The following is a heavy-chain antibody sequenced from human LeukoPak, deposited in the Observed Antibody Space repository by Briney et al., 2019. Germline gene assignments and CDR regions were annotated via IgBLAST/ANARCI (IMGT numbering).Heavy chain of an antibody. D-gene: IGHD2-15*01. CDR1: GFSVSNNY. CDR2: IYSGGST. CDR3: ASDSYSPEYFQH. Sequence: SGGSLRLPCAASGFSVSNNYMSWVRQAPGKGLEWVSVIYSGGSTFYADSVKGRFTISRDNSKNTLYLQMNSLRAEDTAVYYCASDSYSPEYFQHWGQGTLVTVSS. J-gene: IGHJ1*01. V-gene: IGHV3-66*01.